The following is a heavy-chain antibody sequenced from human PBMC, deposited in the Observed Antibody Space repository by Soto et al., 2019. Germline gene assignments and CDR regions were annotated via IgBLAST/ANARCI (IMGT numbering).Heavy chain of an antibody. V-gene: IGHV3-7*01. J-gene: IGHJ6*03. D-gene: IGHD2-15*01. Sequence: EVQLVESGGGLVQPVGSLRLSCAASGFTISSYWMSWVGQAPGKGLEWVANIKQDGSEKYYVDSVQGRFTISRDNAKNSLYLQMNSLRAEDTAVYYCARGYCSGGSCYTHYYYYYMDVWGKGTTVTVSS. CDR2: IKQDGSEK. CDR3: ARGYCSGGSCYTHYYYYYMDV. CDR1: GFTISSYW.